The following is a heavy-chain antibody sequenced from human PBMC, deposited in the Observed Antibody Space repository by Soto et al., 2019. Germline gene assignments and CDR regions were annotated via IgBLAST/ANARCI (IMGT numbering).Heavy chain of an antibody. Sequence: PSETLSLTCTVSGGSISRYYWSWIRQPPGKGLEWIGYIYYSGNTNYNPSLKSRVTISVDTSKNQFSLKLSSVTAADTAVYFCARSNLGSSLLNWFDPWGQGTLVTVSS. D-gene: IGHD2-21*01. J-gene: IGHJ5*02. V-gene: IGHV4-59*08. CDR2: IYYSGNT. CDR1: GGSISRYY. CDR3: ARSNLGSSLLNWFDP.